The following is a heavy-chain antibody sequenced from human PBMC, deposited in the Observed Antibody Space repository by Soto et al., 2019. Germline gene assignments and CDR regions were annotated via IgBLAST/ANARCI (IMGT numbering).Heavy chain of an antibody. D-gene: IGHD5-12*01. CDR2: ISGSGGST. J-gene: IGHJ4*02. Sequence: GGSLRLSCAASGFTFSSYAMSWVRQAPGKGLEWVSAISGSGGSTFYADSVKGRFTISRDNSKNTLYLQMNSLRAEDTAVYYCAKGRRYSGYDFPVDDYWGQGTLVTVSS. V-gene: IGHV3-23*01. CDR3: AKGRRYSGYDFPVDDY. CDR1: GFTFSSYA.